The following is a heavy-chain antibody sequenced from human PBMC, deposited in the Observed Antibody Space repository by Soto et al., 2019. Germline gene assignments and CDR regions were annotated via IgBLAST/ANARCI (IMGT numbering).Heavy chain of an antibody. CDR1: GFTFNNYA. V-gene: IGHV3-23*01. D-gene: IGHD6-13*01. CDR3: GREGSGWYSRGSFDI. J-gene: IGHJ3*02. CDR2: ISGSGGSA. Sequence: GGSLRLSCAACGFTFNNYAMNWVRQAPGKGLAWVSVISGSGGSAYYADSVQGRFTISRDNSKNTLYLQMNSLRAEDAAIYYCGREGSGWYSRGSFDIWGRGTMVTVSS.